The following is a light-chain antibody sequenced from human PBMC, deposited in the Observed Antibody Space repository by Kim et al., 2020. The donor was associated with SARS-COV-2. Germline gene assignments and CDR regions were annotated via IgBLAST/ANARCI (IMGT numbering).Light chain of an antibody. CDR2: LASDGSH. CDR3: QTWGMGLRV. CDR1: SGHSSYA. J-gene: IGLJ3*02. Sequence: QLVLTQSPSASASLGASVKLTCTLSSGHSSYAIAWHQQQPEKGPRFLMKLASDGSHSKGDGIPDRFSGSSSGAERYLTISSLQSEDEADYYCQTWGMGLRVFGGGTQLTVL. V-gene: IGLV4-69*01.